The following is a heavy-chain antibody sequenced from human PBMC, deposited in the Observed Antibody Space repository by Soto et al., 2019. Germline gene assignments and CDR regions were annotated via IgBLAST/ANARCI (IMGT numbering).Heavy chain of an antibody. CDR2: ISATATTM. J-gene: IGHJ4*02. Sequence: EVQLVESGGGLVQPGESLRLSCVASEFTFSDYSMFWVRQSPGKGLEWVSYISATATTMYYADSVKGRFTISRDNAKNSLYLQINSLKDEDTAVYYCIRAARDGYKTFDSWGQGTLVTVS. V-gene: IGHV3-48*02. CDR1: EFTFSDYS. D-gene: IGHD5-12*01. CDR3: IRAARDGYKTFDS.